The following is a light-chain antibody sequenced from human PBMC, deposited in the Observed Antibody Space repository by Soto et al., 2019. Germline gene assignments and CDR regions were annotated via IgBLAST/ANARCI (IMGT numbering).Light chain of an antibody. Sequence: EIVMTQSPATLSVSPGERASLSCRASQSVGSNLAWYHRKPGQAPRLLMYEASTRATGIPARLSGSGSGTEFTLTISSLQSEDFAVYYSQQYNSWPLTFGGGTKV. CDR1: QSVGSN. CDR3: QQYNSWPLT. V-gene: IGKV3D-15*01. J-gene: IGKJ4*01. CDR2: EAS.